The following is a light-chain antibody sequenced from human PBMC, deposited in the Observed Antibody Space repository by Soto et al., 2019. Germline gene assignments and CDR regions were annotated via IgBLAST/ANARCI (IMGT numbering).Light chain of an antibody. V-gene: IGLV2-14*01. Sequence: QSVLTQPASVSGSPGQSITIYCTGTRGDVGGYKFLSWYQQHPGKAPKLMIYEVSNRPSGVSSRFSGSKSGNTASLTTSGPQAEDEADYFCGSYTGTIYVFGYGTKVTVL. J-gene: IGLJ1*01. CDR1: RGDVGGYKF. CDR3: GSYTGTIYV. CDR2: EVS.